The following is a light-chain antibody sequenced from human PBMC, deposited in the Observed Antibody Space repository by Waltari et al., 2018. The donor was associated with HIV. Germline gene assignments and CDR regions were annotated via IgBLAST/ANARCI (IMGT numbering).Light chain of an antibody. J-gene: IGLJ1*01. CDR1: SSDVGGYNY. V-gene: IGLV2-14*03. CDR2: DVT. CDR3: SSYTSNSRV. Sequence: QSALTQPASVSGSRGQSITISCTGTSSDVGGYNYVSWYQQHPGKAHKLMIYDVTNRPSGVSNHVSGSKSGNAASLTISGLHAEDEADYYCSSYTSNSRVFGTGTKVTVL.